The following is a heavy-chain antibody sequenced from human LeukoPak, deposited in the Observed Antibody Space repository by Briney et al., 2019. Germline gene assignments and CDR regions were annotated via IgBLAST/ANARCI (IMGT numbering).Heavy chain of an antibody. CDR1: GGSFSGYY. CDR2: INHSGST. V-gene: IGHV4-34*01. CDR3: AREQPEEAFDI. J-gene: IGHJ3*02. Sequence: NPSETLSLTCAVYGGSFSGYYWSWIRQPPGKGLEWIGEINHSGSTNYNPSHKSRVTISVDTSKNQFSLKLSSVTAADTAVYYCAREQPEEAFDIWGQGTMVTVSS. D-gene: IGHD6-13*01.